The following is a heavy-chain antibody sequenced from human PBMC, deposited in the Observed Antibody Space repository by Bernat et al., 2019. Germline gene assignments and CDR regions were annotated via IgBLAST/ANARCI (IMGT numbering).Heavy chain of an antibody. V-gene: IGHV4-61*02. CDR2: IYTSGST. J-gene: IGHJ4*02. CDR3: AREYTVTTLDYESQNN. Sequence: QVQLQESGPGLVKPSQTLSLTCTVSGGSISSGSYYWSWIRQPAGKGLEWIGRIYTSGSTNYNPSLKSRVTITVDTSKNQFSLKLSSVTAADTAVYYCAREYTVTTLDYESQNNWGQGTLVTVSS. CDR1: GGSISSGSYY. D-gene: IGHD4-17*01.